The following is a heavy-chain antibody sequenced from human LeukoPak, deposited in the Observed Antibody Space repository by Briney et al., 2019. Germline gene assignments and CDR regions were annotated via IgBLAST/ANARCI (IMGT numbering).Heavy chain of an antibody. CDR1: GYTLTELS. D-gene: IGHD2-8*02. CDR2: FDPEDGET. CDR3: ALGGVYGVTDPYYYYGMDV. J-gene: IGHJ6*02. V-gene: IGHV1-24*01. Sequence: ASVKVSCKVSGYTLTELSMHWVRQGPGKGLEWMGGFDPEDGETIYAQTFQGRVTMTEDTSTDTAYMELSSLRSEDTAVYYCALGGVYGVTDPYYYYGMDVWGQGTTVTVSS.